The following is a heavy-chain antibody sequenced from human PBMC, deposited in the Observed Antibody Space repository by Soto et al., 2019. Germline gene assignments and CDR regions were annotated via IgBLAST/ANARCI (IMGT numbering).Heavy chain of an antibody. Sequence: QVQLQESGPGLVKPSETLSLTCTVSGGSISSHYWSWIRQPPGKGLEWIGSIYYRGSTNYNPSLKRRVTISVDTSRTQFSLKLSSVTAADTAVYYCAREFGYCSGGSCFVSWFDPWGQGTLVTVSS. CDR3: AREFGYCSGGSCFVSWFDP. V-gene: IGHV4-59*11. D-gene: IGHD2-15*01. CDR2: IYYRGST. J-gene: IGHJ5*02. CDR1: GGSISSHY.